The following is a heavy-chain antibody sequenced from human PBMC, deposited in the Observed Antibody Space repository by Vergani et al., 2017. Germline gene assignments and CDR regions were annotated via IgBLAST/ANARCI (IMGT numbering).Heavy chain of an antibody. CDR2: ISGSGGST. Sequence: EVQLLESGGGLVQPGGSLRLSCAASGFTFSSYAMSWVRQAPGKGLEWVSAISGSGGSTYYADSVKGRFTISRDNSKNTLYLQMNSLSAEDTAVYYCAKGSLGYCSSTSCYTNAADYYYYGMDVWGQGTTVTVSS. CDR3: AKGSLGYCSSTSCYTNAADYYYYGMDV. CDR1: GFTFSSYA. J-gene: IGHJ6*02. D-gene: IGHD2-2*02. V-gene: IGHV3-23*01.